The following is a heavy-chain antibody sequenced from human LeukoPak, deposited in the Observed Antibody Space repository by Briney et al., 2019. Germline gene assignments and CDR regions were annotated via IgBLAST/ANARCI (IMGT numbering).Heavy chain of an antibody. Sequence: SGGSLRLSCAASGFTFSSYAMSWVRQAPGKGLEWVSSISGSGSNTFYADSVKGRFTISRDNSKNTLYLQMNSLRAEDTAVYYCAKDLRYSGSPRGLDFWGRGTMVTVSS. CDR3: AKDLRYSGSPRGLDF. CDR1: GFTFSSYA. V-gene: IGHV3-23*01. D-gene: IGHD1-26*01. J-gene: IGHJ3*01. CDR2: ISGSGSNT.